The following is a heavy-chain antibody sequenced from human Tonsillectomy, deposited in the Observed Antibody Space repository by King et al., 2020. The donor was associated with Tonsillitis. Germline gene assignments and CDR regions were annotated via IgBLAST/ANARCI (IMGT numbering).Heavy chain of an antibody. CDR3: AREETVDTADF. Sequence: QLVQSGAEVKKPGASVKVSCKASGYPFTNYSITWVRQAPGQGLEWMGWISAYNGNTNYAQKLQGRVTMTTETSTNTAYMELRSLSSDDTAVYYCAREETVDTADFGGQGTLVTVP. J-gene: IGHJ4*02. CDR1: GYPFTNYS. D-gene: IGHD5-18*01. CDR2: ISAYNGNT. V-gene: IGHV1-18*01.